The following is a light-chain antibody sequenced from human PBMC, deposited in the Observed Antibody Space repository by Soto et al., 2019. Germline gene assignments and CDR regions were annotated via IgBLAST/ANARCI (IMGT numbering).Light chain of an antibody. V-gene: IGKV1D-16*01. CDR3: QQYDRYPRT. CDR2: ATS. CDR1: QDVSSW. J-gene: IGKJ4*01. Sequence: DIQMTQSPSSLSASVGDRVTITCRASQDVSSWLARYQQKPATAPKPLIYATSTLKSGVPSRFSGSGSGTDFTLTISSLQPEDFATYYCQQYDRYPRTFGGGTKVEI.